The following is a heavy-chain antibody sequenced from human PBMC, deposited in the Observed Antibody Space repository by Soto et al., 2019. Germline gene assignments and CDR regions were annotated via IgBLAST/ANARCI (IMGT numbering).Heavy chain of an antibody. CDR2: IYPGDSDT. CDR1: GYSFTTYW. CDR3: ARHQYNYGHLNYFDP. J-gene: IGHJ5*02. V-gene: IGHV5-51*01. D-gene: IGHD5-18*01. Sequence: PGESLKIACKASGYSFTTYWIGWVRQMPGKGLEWMGIIYPGDSDTTYSPSFQGQVTISADKSINTAYLQWSSLKASDTAMYYCARHQYNYGHLNYFDPWGQGTLVTVSS.